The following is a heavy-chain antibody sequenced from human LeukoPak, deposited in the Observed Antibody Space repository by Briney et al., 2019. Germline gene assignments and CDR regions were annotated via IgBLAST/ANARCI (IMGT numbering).Heavy chain of an antibody. D-gene: IGHD5-18*01. Sequence: GGSLRLSCVASGFTFSSYNMHWVRQAPGKGLEWVAVISYDGSNKYYADSVKGLSTISRDNSKNTLYLQVNSLRPEDTAVYYCGRDTVGYGGAFDIWGQGTMVTVSS. V-gene: IGHV3-30-3*01. CDR3: GRDTVGYGGAFDI. CDR2: ISYDGSNK. J-gene: IGHJ3*02. CDR1: GFTFSSYN.